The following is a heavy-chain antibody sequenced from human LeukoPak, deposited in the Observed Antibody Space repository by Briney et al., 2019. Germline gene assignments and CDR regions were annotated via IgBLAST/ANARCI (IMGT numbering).Heavy chain of an antibody. CDR1: GFTFRHYA. V-gene: IGHV3-23*01. CDR3: TTEDNGYDYGDY. CDR2: ISDTGGST. J-gene: IGHJ4*02. D-gene: IGHD5-12*01. Sequence: GGSLRLSCAPSGFTFRHYAMSWVRQAPGKGLEWVSDISDTGGSTNYVGSVKGRFTISRDNSKNTLYLQMNSLKTADTAVYYCTTEDNGYDYGDYWGQGTLVTVSS.